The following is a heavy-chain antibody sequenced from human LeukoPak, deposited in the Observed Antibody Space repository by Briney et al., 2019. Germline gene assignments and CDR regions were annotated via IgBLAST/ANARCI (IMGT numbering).Heavy chain of an antibody. CDR2: ISGSGGNT. CDR3: AKETIPYDSSGFDY. V-gene: IGHV3-23*01. J-gene: IGHJ4*02. D-gene: IGHD3-22*01. CDR1: GFNFSSYG. Sequence: QPGGSLRLSCAASGFNFSSYGMSWVRQAPGKGLEWVSAISGSGGNTYYADSVKGRFTISRDNSKNTLYLQMNSLRAEDTAVYYCAKETIPYDSSGFDYWGQGTLVTVSS.